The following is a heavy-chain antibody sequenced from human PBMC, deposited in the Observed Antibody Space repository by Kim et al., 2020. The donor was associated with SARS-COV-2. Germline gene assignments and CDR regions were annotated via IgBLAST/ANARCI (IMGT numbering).Heavy chain of an antibody. CDR1: GFSLSTSRMC. CDR2: IDWDDAK. D-gene: IGHD5-12*01. V-gene: IGHV2-70*11. Sequence: SGPTLVNPTQTLTLTCAFSGFSLSTSRMCVSWIRQPPGKALEWLARIDWDDAKYFSTSLKTRLTISKDTSKNQVVLTMTNMDPVDTATYYCARTRHDGYRAYGMDGWGQWTTVTVSS. J-gene: IGHJ6*02. CDR3: ARTRHDGYRAYGMDG.